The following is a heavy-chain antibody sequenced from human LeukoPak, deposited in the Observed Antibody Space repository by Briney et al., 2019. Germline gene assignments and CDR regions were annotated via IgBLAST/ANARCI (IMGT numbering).Heavy chain of an antibody. J-gene: IGHJ4*02. V-gene: IGHV4-34*01. CDR2: INHSGST. D-gene: IGHD2-15*01. Sequence: SETLSLICAVYGGSFSGYYWSWIRQPPGKGLEWVGEINHSGSTKHNPSLKSRVTISVDTSKNQFSLKLSSVTAADTAVYCCARGYWASIRFDYWGQGTLVTVSS. CDR1: GGSFSGYY. CDR3: ARGYWASIRFDY.